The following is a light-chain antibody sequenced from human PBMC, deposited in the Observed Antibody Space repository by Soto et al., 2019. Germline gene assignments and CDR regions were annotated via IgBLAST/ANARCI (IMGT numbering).Light chain of an antibody. CDR3: QQYNSYPLT. CDR1: QRISRW. CDR2: DAS. V-gene: IGKV1-5*01. J-gene: IGKJ1*01. Sequence: DIHMTQSLSTLSASVGDRVTITCRASQRISRWLGWYQQKPGKAPKLLIYDASSLESGVPSRFSGSGSGTEFTLTISRLQPDDFATYYCQQYNSYPLTFGQGTKVEIK.